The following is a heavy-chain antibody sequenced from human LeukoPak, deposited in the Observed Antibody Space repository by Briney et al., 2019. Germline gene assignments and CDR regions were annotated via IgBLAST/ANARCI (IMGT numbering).Heavy chain of an antibody. Sequence: GGSLRLSCAASGFTFSSYSMNWVRQAPGKGLEWVSSISSSSSYIYYADSVKGRFTISRDNAKNSLYLQMNSLRAEDTVVYYCARDDYDILTGATGYFDYWGQGTLVTVSS. J-gene: IGHJ4*02. D-gene: IGHD3-9*01. CDR3: ARDDYDILTGATGYFDY. CDR2: ISSSSSYI. V-gene: IGHV3-21*01. CDR1: GFTFSSYS.